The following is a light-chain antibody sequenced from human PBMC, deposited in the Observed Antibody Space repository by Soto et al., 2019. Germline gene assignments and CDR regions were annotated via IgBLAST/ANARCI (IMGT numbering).Light chain of an antibody. CDR3: QQYNNWPPVT. V-gene: IGKV3-15*01. J-gene: IGKJ5*01. CDR2: GAS. Sequence: EIVMTQSPATLSVSPGERATLSCRASQSVSSNLAWYQQKPGQAPRLLIYGASTRATGIPARFSGSGSGTDFTLTISSLQSEYFAFYYGQQYNNWPPVTFGQGTRLEIK. CDR1: QSVSSN.